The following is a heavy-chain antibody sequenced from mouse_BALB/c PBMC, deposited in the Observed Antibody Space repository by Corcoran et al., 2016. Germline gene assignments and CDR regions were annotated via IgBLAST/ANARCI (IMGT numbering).Heavy chain of an antibody. CDR3: SKGNYYYFDY. Sequence: EVQLQQSGPQLVKTGASVRMSCKASGYTFSSYVMHWVKQKPGQGLEWIGYINPYNDGTKYNEKFKGKATLTSDKSSSTAYMELSSLTSEDSAVYYWSKGNYYYFDYWGQGTTLTVSS. D-gene: IGHD2-1*01. CDR2: INPYNDGT. V-gene: IGHV1S136*01. J-gene: IGHJ2*01. CDR1: GYTFSSYV.